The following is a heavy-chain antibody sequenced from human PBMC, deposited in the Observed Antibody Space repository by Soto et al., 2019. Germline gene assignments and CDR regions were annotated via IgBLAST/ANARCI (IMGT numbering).Heavy chain of an antibody. CDR3: ARRLYYDSSGFEGGGMDV. J-gene: IGHJ6*02. V-gene: IGHV4-39*01. D-gene: IGHD3-22*01. CDR1: SGPISRSSFY. Sequence: SSETLSLTCTLSSGPISRSSFYWGLIRQPPGKGLEWIGSIYYSGSTYYNPSLKSRVTISVDTSKSQFSLKLSSVTAADTAVYYCARRLYYDSSGFEGGGMDVWGQGTTVT. CDR2: IYYSGST.